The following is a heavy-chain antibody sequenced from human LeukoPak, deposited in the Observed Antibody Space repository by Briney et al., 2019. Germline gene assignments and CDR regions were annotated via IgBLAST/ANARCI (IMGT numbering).Heavy chain of an antibody. CDR1: GFTFSSYS. V-gene: IGHV3-21*01. CDR2: ISSSGSYI. Sequence: PGGSLRLSCAASGFTFSSYSMNWVRQAPGKGLEWVSSISSSGSYIYYADSVKGRFTISRDNAKNSLYLQMNSLRAEDTAVYYCARRRWYPPGVDYWGQGTLVTVSS. D-gene: IGHD6-13*01. J-gene: IGHJ4*02. CDR3: ARRRWYPPGVDY.